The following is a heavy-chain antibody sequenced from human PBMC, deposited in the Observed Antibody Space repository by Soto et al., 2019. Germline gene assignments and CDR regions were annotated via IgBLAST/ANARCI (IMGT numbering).Heavy chain of an antibody. Sequence: QVQLVQSGAEVKKPGASVKVSCKASGYTFTSYGISWVRQAPGQGLEWMGWISAYNGNTNYAQKRPGRVTTTTDTSTTTAYMEPRSLRSASTAVFSSASAAVVPARFAPWGQATLVTVSS. CDR2: ISAYNGNT. CDR1: GYTFTSYG. D-gene: IGHD2-8*01. J-gene: IGHJ5*02. V-gene: IGHV1-18*01. CDR3: ASAAVVPARFAP.